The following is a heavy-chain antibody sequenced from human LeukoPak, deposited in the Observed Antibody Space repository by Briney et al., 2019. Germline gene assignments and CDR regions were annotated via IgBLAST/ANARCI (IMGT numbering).Heavy chain of an antibody. J-gene: IGHJ4*02. Sequence: GGSLRLSCAASGFTFSSYGMHRVRQAPGKGLEWVAVISYDGSNKYYADSVKGRFTISRDNSKNTLYLQMNSLRAEDTAVYYCAKDQGGTMIPFSFDYWGQGTLVTVSS. CDR2: ISYDGSNK. V-gene: IGHV3-30*18. CDR3: AKDQGGTMIPFSFDY. CDR1: GFTFSSYG. D-gene: IGHD3-22*01.